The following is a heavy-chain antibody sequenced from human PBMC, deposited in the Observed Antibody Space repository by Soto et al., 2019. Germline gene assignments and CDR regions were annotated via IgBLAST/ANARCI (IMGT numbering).Heavy chain of an antibody. CDR1: GGSISSSGYY. CDR2: IYYSGST. D-gene: IGHD6-13*01. CDR3: ARHQSHSSSYVDP. J-gene: IGHJ5*02. V-gene: IGHV4-39*01. Sequence: QLQLQESGPGLVKPSETLSLTCTVSGGSISSSGYYWGWIRQPPGKGLEWIGSIYYSGSTYYNTSRKGRVTISVDTSKNQFSLKRSSVTAADTAVYYCARHQSHSSSYVDPWGQGTLVTVSS.